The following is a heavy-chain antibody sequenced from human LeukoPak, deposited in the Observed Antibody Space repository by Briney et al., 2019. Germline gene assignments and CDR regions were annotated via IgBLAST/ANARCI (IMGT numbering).Heavy chain of an antibody. Sequence: GGSLRLSCAASGFAFSPYDMHWVRQAPGKTLEWVAVISFDGNNKNYTESVRGRFTISRDNSKNTLFLQMTSVTPEDTARYFCVRGGAYCGGDCSGSLWYFDLWGRGTLVIVSS. V-gene: IGHV3-30*03. CDR1: GFAFSPYD. CDR3: VRGGAYCGGDCSGSLWYFDL. CDR2: ISFDGNNK. D-gene: IGHD2-21*02. J-gene: IGHJ2*01.